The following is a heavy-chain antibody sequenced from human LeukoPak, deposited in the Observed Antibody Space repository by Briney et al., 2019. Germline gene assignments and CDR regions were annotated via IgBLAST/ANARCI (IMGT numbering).Heavy chain of an antibody. CDR3: AKFASIVVVPAAMPAVDY. CDR1: GFSFSSYA. CDR2: ISGSGGST. V-gene: IGHV3-23*01. Sequence: GGSLRLSCAASGFSFSSYAMSWIRQAPGKGLECVSAISGSGGSTYYADSVKGRFTISRDNSKNMLYLQMNSLRAEDTAVYYCAKFASIVVVPAAMPAVDYWGQGTLVTVSS. D-gene: IGHD2-2*01. J-gene: IGHJ4*02.